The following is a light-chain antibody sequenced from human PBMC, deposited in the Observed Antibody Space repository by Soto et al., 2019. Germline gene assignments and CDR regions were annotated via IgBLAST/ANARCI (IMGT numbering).Light chain of an antibody. J-gene: IGKJ1*01. V-gene: IGKV3-20*01. Sequence: EIVLTQSPGTLSLSPGERATLSCRASQSVSKYLDWYQQKPGQAPRVLIYGASSRATGIPDRFSGSGSGTDFTFTISRLEPEDFAVYYCQHYAGSPWTFGQGTKVEIK. CDR1: QSVSKY. CDR3: QHYAGSPWT. CDR2: GAS.